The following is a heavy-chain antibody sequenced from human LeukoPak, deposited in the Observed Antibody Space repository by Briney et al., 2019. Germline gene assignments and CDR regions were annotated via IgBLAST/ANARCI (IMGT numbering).Heavy chain of an antibody. CDR3: ARSAYNSGWYMFAIDY. Sequence: PGVSLRLSCAASGFTFTNYAMSWVRQAPGKGLEWVSAISGSGDSTNYADSVKGRFTISRDNSQNTLYLQMNSLRAEDTAVYYCARSAYNSGWYMFAIDYWGQGTLVTVSS. CDR1: GFTFTNYA. V-gene: IGHV3-23*01. D-gene: IGHD6-19*01. CDR2: ISGSGDST. J-gene: IGHJ4*02.